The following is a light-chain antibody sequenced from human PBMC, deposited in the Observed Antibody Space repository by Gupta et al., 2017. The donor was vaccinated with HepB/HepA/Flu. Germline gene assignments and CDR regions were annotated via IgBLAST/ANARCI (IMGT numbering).Light chain of an antibody. Sequence: QSALTQLAHASGSPGQSITISCTGTNRAVGNYNFVSWYQHHPGTAPKVIIYEVSKWPAGVSNRFSGSKSGNTASLTISGRQTEDEGDYYCCSYAGGRNFAFGTGTKVTVL. V-gene: IGLV2-23*02. CDR2: EVS. CDR1: NRAVGNYNF. CDR3: CSYAGGRNFA. J-gene: IGLJ1*01.